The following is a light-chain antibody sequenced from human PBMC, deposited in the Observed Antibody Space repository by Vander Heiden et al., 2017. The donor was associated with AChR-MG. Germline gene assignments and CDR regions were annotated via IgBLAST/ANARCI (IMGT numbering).Light chain of an antibody. V-gene: IGLV2-14*03. Sequence: QSALTQPASVSGSPGQSVTITCTGTDDDVGGYKYVSWYQQHPGSAPKLLLYDVSSRPSGVSNRFSGSKSGKTASLTISGLQAEDEAYYYCFSYTSRITNVFGTGTKVTVL. CDR2: DVS. CDR1: DDDVGGYKY. J-gene: IGLJ1*01. CDR3: FSYTSRITNV.